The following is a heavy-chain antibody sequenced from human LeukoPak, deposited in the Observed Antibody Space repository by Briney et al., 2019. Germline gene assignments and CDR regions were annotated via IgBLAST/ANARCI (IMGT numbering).Heavy chain of an antibody. V-gene: IGHV1-18*01. CDR2: ISTYNGNT. Sequence: ASVKVSCKASDYTYTSYGISWVRQAPGQGLEWMGWISTYNGNTNYAQKFQGRVTLTTDTSTSTAYMELRSLRSDDTAVYYCARLNSYWGQGTLVTVSS. CDR3: ARLNSY. CDR1: DYTYTSYG. J-gene: IGHJ4*02.